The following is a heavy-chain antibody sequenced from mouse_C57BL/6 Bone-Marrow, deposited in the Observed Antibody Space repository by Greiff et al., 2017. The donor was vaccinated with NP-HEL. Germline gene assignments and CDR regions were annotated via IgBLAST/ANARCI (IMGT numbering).Heavy chain of an antibody. CDR3: ARDSVTVVGYWDFDV. D-gene: IGHD1-1*01. Sequence: DVMLVESGGGLVKPGGSLKLSCAASGFTFRSYAMSWVRQTPEKRLSWVATISDGGSYTYYPANVKGRFTISRDNAKNNLYLQMSHLKSEDTAMYYCARDSVTVVGYWDFDVWGTGTTVTVSS. V-gene: IGHV5-4*01. J-gene: IGHJ1*03. CDR2: ISDGGSYT. CDR1: GFTFRSYA.